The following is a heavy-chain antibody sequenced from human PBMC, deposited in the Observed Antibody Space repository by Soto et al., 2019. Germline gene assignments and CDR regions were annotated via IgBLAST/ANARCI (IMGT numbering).Heavy chain of an antibody. CDR2: IYPGGVNI. J-gene: IGHJ6*02. D-gene: IGHD3-3*01. CDR3: ARGPQVGVVTYDYYYGMDV. CDR1: GYSFTSHY. V-gene: IGHV1-46*01. Sequence: ASVKVSCKAIGYSFTSHYMHWVRQAPGQGLEWMGTIYPGGVNIGYAQKFKGRVTMTKDTSTSTVYMELNSLTSEDTAVYYCARGPQVGVVTYDYYYGMDVWGQ.